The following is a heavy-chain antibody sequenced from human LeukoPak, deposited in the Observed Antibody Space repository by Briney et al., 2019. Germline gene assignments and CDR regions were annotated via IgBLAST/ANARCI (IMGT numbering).Heavy chain of an antibody. D-gene: IGHD6-19*01. V-gene: IGHV3-33*01. Sequence: ETGGSLRLSCAASGFTFSSYGMHWVPQAPGKGLEWVAVIWYDGSNKYYADSVKGRFTISRDNSKNTLYLQMNSLRAEDTAVYYCARSDGSGWYANWFDPWGQGTLVTVSS. CDR1: GFTFSSYG. J-gene: IGHJ5*02. CDR3: ARSDGSGWYANWFDP. CDR2: IWYDGSNK.